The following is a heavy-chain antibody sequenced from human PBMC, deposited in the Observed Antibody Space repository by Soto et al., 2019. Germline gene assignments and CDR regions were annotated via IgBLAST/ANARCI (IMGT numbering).Heavy chain of an antibody. CDR3: ARVPNYYDSSGPSYGMDV. J-gene: IGHJ6*02. Sequence: GLSLRLSCAASGFTFSSYGMRWVRQAQGKGLEWVAVIWYDGSNKYYADSVKGRFTISRDNSKNTLYLQMNSLRAEDTAVYYCARVPNYYDSSGPSYGMDVWGQGTTVTVSS. D-gene: IGHD3-22*01. V-gene: IGHV3-33*01. CDR2: IWYDGSNK. CDR1: GFTFSSYG.